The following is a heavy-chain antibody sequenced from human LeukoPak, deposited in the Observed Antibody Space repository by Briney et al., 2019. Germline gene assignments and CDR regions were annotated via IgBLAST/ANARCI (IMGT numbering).Heavy chain of an antibody. Sequence: PGGSLRLSCAASGFTFSDYYMSWIRQAPGKGLEWVSYISSSGSTMYYADSVKGRFTISRDNAKNSLYLQMNSLRAEDTAVYYCAKSAGYYDILTGYYGPPLYWGQGTLVTVSS. CDR2: ISSSGSTM. CDR1: GFTFSDYY. D-gene: IGHD3-9*01. J-gene: IGHJ4*02. V-gene: IGHV3-11*01. CDR3: AKSAGYYDILTGYYGPPLY.